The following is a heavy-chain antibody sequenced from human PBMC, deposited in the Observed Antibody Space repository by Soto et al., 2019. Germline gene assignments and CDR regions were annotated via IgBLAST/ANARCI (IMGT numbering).Heavy chain of an antibody. D-gene: IGHD3-3*01. CDR1: GYTFTSYG. J-gene: IGHJ5*02. CDR3: ARDEVNYDFWSGNYNWFDP. CDR2: ISAYNGNT. Sequence: ASVKVSCKASGYTFTSYGISWVRQAPGQGLEGMGWISAYNGNTNYAQKLQGRVTMTTDTSTSTAYMELRSLRSDDTAVYYCARDEVNYDFWSGNYNWFDPWGQGTLVTVSS. V-gene: IGHV1-18*04.